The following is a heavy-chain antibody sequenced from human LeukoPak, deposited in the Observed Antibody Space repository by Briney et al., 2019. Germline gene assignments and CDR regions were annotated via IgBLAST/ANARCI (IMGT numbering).Heavy chain of an antibody. Sequence: ASGKVSCNAAGYTFIYYWINWVRQAPGQGLEWMGRININSGGINYAQKFQGRVTMTRATSISTAYMELSRLRFDDTAVYYCARDRDGGVGTIDYWGQGTLVPVSS. CDR2: ININSGGI. CDR1: GYTFIYYW. D-gene: IGHD3-3*01. J-gene: IGHJ4*02. V-gene: IGHV1-2*06. CDR3: ARDRDGGVGTIDY.